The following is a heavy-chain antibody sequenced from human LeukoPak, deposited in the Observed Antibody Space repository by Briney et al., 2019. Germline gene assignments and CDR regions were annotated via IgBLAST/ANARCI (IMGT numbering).Heavy chain of an antibody. CDR1: GYSISSGYY. J-gene: IGHJ4*02. CDR3: ARSPTGEKYFDY. D-gene: IGHD7-27*01. CDR2: IYHSGNT. V-gene: IGHV4-38-2*02. Sequence: SETLSLTCTVSGYSISSGYYWEWIRQPPGKGLEWIGSIYHSGNTYYNPSLKSRVTISMDTSTNQFSLKLTSVTAADTAVFYCARSPTGEKYFDYWGQGTLVTVSS.